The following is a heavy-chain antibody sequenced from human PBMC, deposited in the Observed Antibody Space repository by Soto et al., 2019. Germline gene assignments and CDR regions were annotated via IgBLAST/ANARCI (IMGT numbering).Heavy chain of an antibody. CDR2: IIPIFGTA. CDR1: GGTFSSYA. V-gene: IGHV1-69*13. Sequence: SVKVSCKASGGTFSSYAISWVRQAPGQGLEWMGGIIPIFGTANYAQKFQGRVTITADESTSTAYMELSSLRSEDTAVYYCARDPAAGTWLDPWGQGTLVTVSS. J-gene: IGHJ5*02. D-gene: IGHD6-13*01. CDR3: ARDPAAGTWLDP.